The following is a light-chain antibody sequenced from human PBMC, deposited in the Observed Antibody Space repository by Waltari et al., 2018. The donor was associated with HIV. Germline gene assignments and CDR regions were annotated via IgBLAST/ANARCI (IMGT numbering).Light chain of an antibody. CDR2: RNN. CDR3: AAWDVSLRGAYV. V-gene: IGLV1-47*01. Sequence: QSVLTQPPSASGTPGQRVTISCSGANSAIGCNYVYWYQQLPGTAPKRLIYRNNQRPSGVPDRFSGSKSGTSASLAISGLRSEDEADYYCAAWDVSLRGAYVFGTGTKVAVL. CDR1: NSAIGCNY. J-gene: IGLJ1*01.